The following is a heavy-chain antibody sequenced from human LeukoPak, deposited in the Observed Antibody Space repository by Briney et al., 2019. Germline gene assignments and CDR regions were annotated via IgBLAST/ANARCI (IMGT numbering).Heavy chain of an antibody. D-gene: IGHD1-26*01. CDR1: GGSISSGSYY. J-gene: IGHJ3*02. V-gene: IGHV4-61*09. CDR2: LHTSGST. CDR3: ARDRGGIVGDTNAFDI. Sequence: PSQTLSLTCTVSGGSISSGSYYWSWIRQPAGKGLQWIGHLHTSGSTNYNPSLRSRVTISVDTSKNQFSLKLRSMTAADTAVYYCARDRGGIVGDTNAFDIWGQGTMVTVSS.